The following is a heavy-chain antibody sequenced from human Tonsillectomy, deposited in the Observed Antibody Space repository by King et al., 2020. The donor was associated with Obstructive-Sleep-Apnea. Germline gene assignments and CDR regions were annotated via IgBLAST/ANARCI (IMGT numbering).Heavy chain of an antibody. J-gene: IGHJ4*02. CDR2: IKQDGSEK. V-gene: IGHV3-7*01. Sequence: DVQLVESGGGLAQPGGSLRLSCAASGFTFSSYWMSWVRQAPGKGLEWVGNIKQDGSEKRYVDSVKGRFTMSRDNAKNSLFLQMNTLRAEDTAVYYCARDRGELIDWGQGTLVTVSS. D-gene: IGHD3-16*01. CDR1: GFTFSSYW. CDR3: ARDRGELID.